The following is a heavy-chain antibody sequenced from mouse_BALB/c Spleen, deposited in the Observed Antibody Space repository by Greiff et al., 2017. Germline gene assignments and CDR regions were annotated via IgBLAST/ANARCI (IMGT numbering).Heavy chain of an antibody. V-gene: IGHV5-17*02. CDR2: ISSGSSTI. Sequence: EVKLMESGGGLVQPGGSRKLSCAASGFTFSSFGMHSVRQAPEKGLEWVAYISSGSSTIYYADTVKGRFTISRDNPKNTLFLQMTSLRSEDTAMYYCARYGNGAMDYWGQGTSVTVSS. D-gene: IGHD1-1*01. J-gene: IGHJ4*01. CDR3: ARYGNGAMDY. CDR1: GFTFSSFG.